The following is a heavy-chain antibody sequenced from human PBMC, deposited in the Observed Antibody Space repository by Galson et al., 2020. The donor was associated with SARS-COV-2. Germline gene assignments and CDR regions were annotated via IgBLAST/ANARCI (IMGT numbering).Heavy chain of an antibody. Sequence: SETLSLTCTVSGGSISSGSYYWIWIRQPAGKGLEWIGRIYTSGSTNYNPSLKSRVTISVDTSKNQFSLKLSSVTAADTAVYYCAREAGSPYYYYYYGMDVWGQGTTVTVSS. CDR1: GGSISSGSYY. CDR2: IYTSGST. D-gene: IGHD3-10*01. V-gene: IGHV4-61*02. CDR3: AREAGSPYYYYYYGMDV. J-gene: IGHJ6*02.